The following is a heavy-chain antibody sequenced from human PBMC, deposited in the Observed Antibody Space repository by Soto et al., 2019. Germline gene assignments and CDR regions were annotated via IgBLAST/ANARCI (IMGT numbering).Heavy chain of an antibody. D-gene: IGHD3-3*01. CDR2: IYHSGST. CDR1: GGSISSGGYS. V-gene: IGHV4-30-2*01. J-gene: IGHJ5*02. Sequence: SETLSLTCAVSGGSISSGGYSWSWVRQPPGQGLEWIGYIYHSGSTYYNPSLKSRVTISADRTKNQFSLKLSSVTAADTAVYYCARVITYYGFWSGYLNWFDPWGQGTLVTVSS. CDR3: ARVITYYGFWSGYLNWFDP.